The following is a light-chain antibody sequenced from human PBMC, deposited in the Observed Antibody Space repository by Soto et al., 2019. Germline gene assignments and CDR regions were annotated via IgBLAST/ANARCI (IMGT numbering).Light chain of an antibody. CDR2: RAS. CDR3: QQYNRYFKS. J-gene: IGKJ1*01. V-gene: IGKV1-5*03. CDR1: QTVNMW. Sequence: DIQLTQSPSTLSASVGERVTITCRASQTVNMWLAWYQQKPGQAPRLLIQRASRVERGVPSRFSGSGSDTEFTLTISSLQPDDFATYYCQQYNRYFKSFGQGTKV.